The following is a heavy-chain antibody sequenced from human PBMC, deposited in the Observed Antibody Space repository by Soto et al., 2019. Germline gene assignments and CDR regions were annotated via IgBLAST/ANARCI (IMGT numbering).Heavy chain of an antibody. V-gene: IGHV1-18*01. Sequence: ASVKVSCKASGGTFSSYAISWVRQAPGQGLEWMGWISAYNGNTNYAQKLQGRVTMTTDTSTSTAYMELRSLRSDDTAVYYCARRGLLLWFGELFHDAFDIWGQGTMVTVSS. CDR3: ARRGLLLWFGELFHDAFDI. J-gene: IGHJ3*02. D-gene: IGHD3-10*01. CDR1: GGTFSSYA. CDR2: ISAYNGNT.